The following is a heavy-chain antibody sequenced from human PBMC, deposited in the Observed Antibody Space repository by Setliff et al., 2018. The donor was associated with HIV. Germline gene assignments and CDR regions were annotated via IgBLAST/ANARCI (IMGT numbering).Heavy chain of an antibody. Sequence: SETLSLTCTVSGDSASSASYYWSWIRQPPGKGLEWIGYIYYSGTTKYNPSLKSRVAISVDTSKNQFSLKLSSVTAADTAVYYCASEAWTSYRSSSGYYYYYMDVWGKGTTVTVSS. CDR1: GDSASSASYY. CDR3: ASEAWTSYRSSSGYYYYYMDV. D-gene: IGHD6-6*01. J-gene: IGHJ6*03. CDR2: IYYSGTT. V-gene: IGHV4-61*01.